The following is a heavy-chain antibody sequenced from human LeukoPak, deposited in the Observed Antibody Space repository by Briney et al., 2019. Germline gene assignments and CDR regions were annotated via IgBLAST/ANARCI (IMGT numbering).Heavy chain of an antibody. Sequence: SETLSLTRAVSGGSIISYYWSWLRQPPGKGLEWIGYIYYSGTTNYNPSLKSRVTISVDRSKNQFSLKLSSVTAADTAVYYCARGPGAMYFDFWGQGTLVTVSS. D-gene: IGHD2-2*01. CDR1: GGSIISYY. V-gene: IGHV4-59*01. CDR3: ARGPGAMYFDF. J-gene: IGHJ4*02. CDR2: IYYSGTT.